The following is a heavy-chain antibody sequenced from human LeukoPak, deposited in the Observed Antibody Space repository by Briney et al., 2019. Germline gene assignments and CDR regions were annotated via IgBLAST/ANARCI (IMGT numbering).Heavy chain of an antibody. Sequence: SETLSLTCTVSGGSISSYYWSWIRQPPGKGLEWIGYIYYSGSTYYNPSLKSRVSISVDTSKNQFSLRLSSVTAADTAVYYCARGYYGSSGYYENWFDPWGQGTLVTVSS. J-gene: IGHJ5*02. CDR3: ARGYYGSSGYYENWFDP. CDR2: IYYSGST. CDR1: GGSISSYY. D-gene: IGHD3-22*01. V-gene: IGHV4-59*12.